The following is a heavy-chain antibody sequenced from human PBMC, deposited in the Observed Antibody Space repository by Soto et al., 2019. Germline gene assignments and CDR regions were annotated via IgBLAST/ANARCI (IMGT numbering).Heavy chain of an antibody. V-gene: IGHV3-30*18. J-gene: IGHJ6*02. CDR2: ISYDGSNK. CDR1: GFTFSSYG. CDR3: AKVAAYYDFWSGYYTNYYYYGMDV. Sequence: QVQLVESGGGVVQPGRSLRLSCAASGFTFSSYGMHWVRQAPGKGLEWVAVISYDGSNKYYADSVKGRFTISRDNSKNTLYLQMNSLRAEDTAVYYCAKVAAYYDFWSGYYTNYYYYGMDVWGQGTTVTVSS. D-gene: IGHD3-3*01.